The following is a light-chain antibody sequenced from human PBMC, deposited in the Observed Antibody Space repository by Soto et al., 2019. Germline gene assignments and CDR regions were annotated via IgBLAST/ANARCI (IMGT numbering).Light chain of an antibody. V-gene: IGKV1-39*01. CDR1: QSISSY. CDR2: ASS. J-gene: IGKJ2*01. Sequence: DLQMTQSPSSLSVSVGDRVTITCRASQSISSYLNWYQQNPGKAPKLLIYASSHLQSGVPSRFSGSGSGTDFTLTISSLQPEDFATYYCQQSYITPYTFGQGTKLEVK. CDR3: QQSYITPYT.